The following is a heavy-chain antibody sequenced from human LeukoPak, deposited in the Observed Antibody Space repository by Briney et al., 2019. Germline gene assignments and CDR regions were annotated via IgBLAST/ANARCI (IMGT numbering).Heavy chain of an antibody. Sequence: GSSVKVSCKASGGTFSSYAISWVRQAPGQGLEWMGGIIPIFGTANYAQKFQGRVTITTDESTSTAYMELSSLRSEDTAVNYCARDELVGSWPPRFVYWGQGTLVTVSS. CDR1: GGTFSSYA. D-gene: IGHD6-13*01. J-gene: IGHJ4*02. V-gene: IGHV1-69*05. CDR2: IIPIFGTA. CDR3: ARDELVGSWPPRFVY.